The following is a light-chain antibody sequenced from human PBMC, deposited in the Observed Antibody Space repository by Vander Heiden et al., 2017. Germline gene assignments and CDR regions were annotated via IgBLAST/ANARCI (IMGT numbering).Light chain of an antibody. CDR1: ALPNQY. Sequence: SYERTQRPSVSASPGQTARITCSGDALPNQYAYWYQQKPGQAPVVVIYKDSERPSGIPERFSGSSSGTTVTLTISGVQAEDEADYYCQSVDSTGTYVVFGGGTKLTVL. V-gene: IGLV3-25*03. CDR3: QSVDSTGTYVV. CDR2: KDS. J-gene: IGLJ2*01.